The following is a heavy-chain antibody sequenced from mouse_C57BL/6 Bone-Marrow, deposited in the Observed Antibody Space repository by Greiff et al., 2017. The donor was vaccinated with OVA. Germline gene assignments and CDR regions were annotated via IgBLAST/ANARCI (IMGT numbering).Heavy chain of an antibody. CDR1: GFNIKDDY. CDR3: TTPPYYDYDGGEYYAMDY. J-gene: IGHJ4*01. D-gene: IGHD2-4*01. CDR2: IDPENGDT. V-gene: IGHV14-4*01. Sequence: EVHLVESGAELVRPGASVKLSCTASGFNIKDDYMHWVKQRPEQGLEWIGWIDPENGDTEYASKFQGKATITADTSSNTAYLQLSSLTSEDTAVYYCTTPPYYDYDGGEYYAMDYWGQGTSVTVSS.